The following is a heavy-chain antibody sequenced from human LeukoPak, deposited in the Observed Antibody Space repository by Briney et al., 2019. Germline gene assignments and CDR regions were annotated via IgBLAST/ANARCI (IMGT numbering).Heavy chain of an antibody. D-gene: IGHD3-3*01. CDR1: GFTFSSYA. Sequence: GGSLRLFCAASGFTFSSYAMSWVRQAPGKGLEWVSAISGSGGSTYYADSVKGRFTISRDNSKNTLYLQMNSLRAEDTAVYYCARNSKYYDFWSGYLPGMDVWGQGTTVTVSS. CDR2: ISGSGGST. V-gene: IGHV3-23*01. CDR3: ARNSKYYDFWSGYLPGMDV. J-gene: IGHJ6*02.